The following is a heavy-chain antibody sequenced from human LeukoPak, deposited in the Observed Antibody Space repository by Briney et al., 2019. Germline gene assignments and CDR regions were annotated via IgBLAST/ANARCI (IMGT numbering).Heavy chain of an antibody. D-gene: IGHD6-6*01. CDR1: GGTFSSYA. CDR2: IIPIFGTA. CDR3: ARDKRSIAARHGDAFDI. J-gene: IGHJ3*02. Sequence: SVKVSCKASGGTFSSYAISWVRQAPGQGLEWMGGIIPIFGTANYAQKFQGRVTITADESTSTAYMELSSLRSEDTAVYYCARDKRSIAARHGDAFDIWGQGTMVTVSS. V-gene: IGHV1-69*13.